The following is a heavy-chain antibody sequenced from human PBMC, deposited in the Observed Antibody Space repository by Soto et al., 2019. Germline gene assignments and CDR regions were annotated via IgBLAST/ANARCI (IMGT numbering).Heavy chain of an antibody. CDR2: TRNKANSYTT. J-gene: IGHJ4*02. V-gene: IGHV3-72*01. CDR1: GFSFSDHY. D-gene: IGHD2-15*01. CDR3: ARVNRCSGGTCYSDY. Sequence: PGGSLRLSCAASGFSFSDHYMDWVRQAPGKGLEWVGRTRNKANSYTTEYAASVKGRFTISRDDSKNLLYLQMNSLKTEDTAVYYCARVNRCSGGTCYSDYWGQGTLVTVSS.